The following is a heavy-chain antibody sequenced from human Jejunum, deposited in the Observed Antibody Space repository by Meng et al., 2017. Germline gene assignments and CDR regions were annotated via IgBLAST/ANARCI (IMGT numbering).Heavy chain of an antibody. Sequence: GESLKISCAASGFTFSNYEMNWLRQAPGKGLEWLSYISGSGPTIYYADSVKGRLTISRDNAKNSLYLQLNSLRVEDTAVYYCARGGDLVFAVAATSPLDYWGQGTLVTVSS. CDR3: ARGGDLVFAVAATSPLDY. J-gene: IGHJ4*02. CDR1: GFTFSNYE. CDR2: ISGSGPTI. D-gene: IGHD2-15*01. V-gene: IGHV3-48*03.